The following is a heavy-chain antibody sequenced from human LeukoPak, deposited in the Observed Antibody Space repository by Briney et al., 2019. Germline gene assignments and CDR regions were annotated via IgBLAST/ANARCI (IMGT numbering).Heavy chain of an antibody. D-gene: IGHD6-6*01. CDR2: IIPIFGTA. CDR1: GGTFSSYA. V-gene: IGHV1-69*13. Sequence: SVKVSCTASGGTFSSYAISWVRQAPGQGLEWMGGIIPIFGTANYAQKFQGRVTITADESTSTAYMELSSLRSEDTAVYYCARNPQAQYYYGMDVWGQGTTVTVSS. J-gene: IGHJ6*02. CDR3: ARNPQAQYYYGMDV.